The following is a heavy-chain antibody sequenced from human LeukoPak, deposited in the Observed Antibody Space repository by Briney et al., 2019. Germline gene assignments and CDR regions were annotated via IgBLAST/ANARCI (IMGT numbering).Heavy chain of an antibody. CDR1: GFTFDDYG. D-gene: IGHD2-15*01. Sequence: GGSLRLSCAASGFTFDDYGMSWVRQAPGKGLEWVSGINWNGGSTGYADSVQGRFTISRDNAKNSLYLQMNSLRAEDTALYYCARGGVVVGATYYYYMDVWGKGTTVTVSS. V-gene: IGHV3-20*04. J-gene: IGHJ6*03. CDR3: ARGGVVVGATYYYYMDV. CDR2: INWNGGST.